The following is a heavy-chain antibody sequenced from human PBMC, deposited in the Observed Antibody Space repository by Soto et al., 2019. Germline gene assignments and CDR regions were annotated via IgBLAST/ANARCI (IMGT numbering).Heavy chain of an antibody. CDR3: ARTAYIYGPFDC. CDR2: IYSGGST. CDR1: GFTVSSTY. D-gene: IGHD5-18*01. J-gene: IGHJ4*02. V-gene: IGHV3-53*01. Sequence: EVQLVESGGGLIQPGGSLRLSCAASGFTVSSTYMSWVRQAPGKGLEWVSVIYSGGSTYYADSVKGRFTISRDNSKNTLYLQMTSLRAADTAVYYCARTAYIYGPFDCWGQGTLVTVSS.